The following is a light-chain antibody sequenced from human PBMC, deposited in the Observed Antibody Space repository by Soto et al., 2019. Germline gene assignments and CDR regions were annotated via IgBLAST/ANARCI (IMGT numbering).Light chain of an antibody. CDR1: SSDVGNYNL. J-gene: IGLJ2*01. CDR2: DGS. CDR3: CSYAGSFTFDV. Sequence: QSALTQPASVSGSPGQSITISCTGTSSDVGNYNLVTWYQQFPGKAPKLIIYDGSRRPSGVSNRFSGSKSGNTASLTISGLQAEDEADDYCCSYAGSFTFDVFGGGTKLTVL. V-gene: IGLV2-23*03.